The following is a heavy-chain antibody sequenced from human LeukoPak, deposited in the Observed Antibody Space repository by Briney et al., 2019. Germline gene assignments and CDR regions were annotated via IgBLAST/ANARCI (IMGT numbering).Heavy chain of an antibody. CDR3: AKDETGAFDY. CDR2: ICGSGGST. V-gene: IGHV3-23*01. CDR1: GFTFSSYA. J-gene: IGHJ4*02. D-gene: IGHD3-10*01. Sequence: GGSLRLSCASCGFTFSSYAMSAVRQAPGKGLEWVSAICGSGGSTYYADSVKGRFTISRDNPKNTLYLQMNSLRAEDTAVYYCAKDETGAFDYWGQGTLVTVSS.